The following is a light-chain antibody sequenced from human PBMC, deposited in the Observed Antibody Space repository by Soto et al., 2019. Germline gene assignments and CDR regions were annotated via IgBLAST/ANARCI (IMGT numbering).Light chain of an antibody. CDR2: GAS. Sequence: IQMTQSPSALSASVGDRVTITCRASQGIRDDLGWYQQKPGEAPKALIYGASNLQSGVPSRFSASGSGTDFTLTISSLQPEDFATYYCQQSYSTPRTFGGGTKVEIK. J-gene: IGKJ4*01. CDR1: QGIRDD. V-gene: IGKV1-6*01. CDR3: QQSYSTPRT.